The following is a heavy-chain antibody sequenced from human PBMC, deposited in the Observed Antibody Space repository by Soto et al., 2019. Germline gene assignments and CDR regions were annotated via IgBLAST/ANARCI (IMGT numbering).Heavy chain of an antibody. J-gene: IGHJ4*02. D-gene: IGHD3-10*01. Sequence: QVQLQESGPGLVKPSQTLSLTCTVSGGSISSGGYYWSWIRQHPGKGLEWIGYIYYSGSTYYNPSLKSRVTISVDTSKNQFSLKQCSVTAEDTAVYYCARERMVRGVIDNDYWGQGTLVTVSS. CDR3: ARERMVRGVIDNDY. V-gene: IGHV4-31*03. CDR1: GGSISSGGYY. CDR2: IYYSGST.